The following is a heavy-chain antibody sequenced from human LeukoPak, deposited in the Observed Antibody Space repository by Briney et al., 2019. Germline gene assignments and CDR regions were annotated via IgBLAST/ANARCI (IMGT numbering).Heavy chain of an antibody. CDR3: GSTNYNPSLKSRVTISVHTSKNQFSLKLSSVTAADTAVYYCARDQNFFSDGWDNWFDP. V-gene: IGHV4-59*11. CDR2: IYYSGSP. D-gene: IGHD3-10*01. CDR1: AGSISIHY. Sequence: SESLSLTCTVAAGSISIHYWSWIRHPPRDGLEWIGYIYYSGSPNYNTSLKSRAPIPGDTPKNQFSLNLSAVTAADTAVYYSGSTNYNPSLKSRVTISVHTSKNQFSLKLSSVTAADTAVYYCARDQNFFSDGWDNWFDPWGQGTLVTVSS. J-gene: IGHJ5*02.